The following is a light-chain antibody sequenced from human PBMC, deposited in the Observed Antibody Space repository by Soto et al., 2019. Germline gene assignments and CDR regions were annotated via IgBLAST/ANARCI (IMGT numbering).Light chain of an antibody. Sequence: QSALTQPASVSGSPGQSITISCTGTSSDVGGYNYVSWYQQHPGKAPKLMIYDVSNRPSGVSNRFSGSKSANTASLTISGVQAEDVADYYCSSYTSSSTLLDVFGTGTKVTVL. J-gene: IGLJ1*01. V-gene: IGLV2-14*01. CDR1: SSDVGGYNY. CDR3: SSYTSSSTLLDV. CDR2: DVS.